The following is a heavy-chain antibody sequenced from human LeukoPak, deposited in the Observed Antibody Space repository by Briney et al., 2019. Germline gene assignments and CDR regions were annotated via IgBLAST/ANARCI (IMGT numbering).Heavy chain of an antibody. CDR3: AKTTTGYSSGRYPGWPVDY. J-gene: IGHJ4*02. CDR1: GFTFSSYA. Sequence: GGSLRLSCAASGFTFSSYAMSWVRQAPGKGLEWVSASGSGGGTYYADSVKGRFTISRDNSKNTLYLQMNSLSTEDTAIYYCAKTTTGYSSGRYPGWPVDYWGQGTLVTVSS. CDR2: SGSGGGT. V-gene: IGHV3-23*01. D-gene: IGHD6-19*01.